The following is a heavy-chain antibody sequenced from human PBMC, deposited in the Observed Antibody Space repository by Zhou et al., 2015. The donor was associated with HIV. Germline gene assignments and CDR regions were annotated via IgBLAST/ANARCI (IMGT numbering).Heavy chain of an antibody. Sequence: QVQLVQSGAEVKKPGSLVKVSCRASADTFSSYAFAWVRQVPGQGLEWMGGIIPIFATASYAQKFQGRVTITADESTSTAYMYLGDLTSEDTAIYYCAKEAVAGSWGFAYWGQGTLVTVTS. V-gene: IGHV1-69*12. CDR1: ADTFSSYA. CDR2: IIPIFATA. CDR3: AKEAVAGSWGFAY. J-gene: IGHJ4*02. D-gene: IGHD6-19*01.